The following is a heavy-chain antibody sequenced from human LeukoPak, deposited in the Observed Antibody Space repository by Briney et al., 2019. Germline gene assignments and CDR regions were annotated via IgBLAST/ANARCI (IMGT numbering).Heavy chain of an antibody. Sequence: GGSLRLSCAASGFTFSSYSMNWVRQAPGKGLEWVSSISSSSSYIYYADSVKGRFTISRDNAKNSLYLQMNSLRAEDTAVYYCARGLWFGELLPYFDYWGQGTLVTVS. CDR2: ISSSSSYI. V-gene: IGHV3-21*01. D-gene: IGHD3-10*01. CDR3: ARGLWFGELLPYFDY. J-gene: IGHJ4*02. CDR1: GFTFSSYS.